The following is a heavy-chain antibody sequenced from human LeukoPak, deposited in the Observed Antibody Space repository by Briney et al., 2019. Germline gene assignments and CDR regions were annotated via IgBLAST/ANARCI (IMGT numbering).Heavy chain of an antibody. J-gene: IGHJ5*02. CDR3: TRKSSGRDYNWFDP. CDR2: INADNGNT. CDR1: GYTFTSYT. V-gene: IGHV1-3*01. D-gene: IGHD6-19*01. Sequence: RASVKVSLTASGYTFTSYTMHWVRQAPGQRLEWMGWINADNGNTKYSQKFQGRVTITRDTSASTAYMELSSLISEDTAVYYCTRKSSGRDYNWFDPWGQGTLVTVSS.